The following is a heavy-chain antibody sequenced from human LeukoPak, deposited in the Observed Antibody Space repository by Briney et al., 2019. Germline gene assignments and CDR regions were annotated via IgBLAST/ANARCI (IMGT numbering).Heavy chain of an antibody. CDR3: AREGGAAAGTAYYYYYMDV. Sequence: SVKVSCKASGGTFSSYAISWVRQAPGQGLEWMGGIIPIFGTVNYAQKFQGRVTITTDESTSTAYMELSSLRSEDTAVYYCAREGGAAAGTAYYYYYMDVWGKGTTVTVSS. CDR2: IIPIFGTV. CDR1: GGTFSSYA. D-gene: IGHD6-13*01. V-gene: IGHV1-69*05. J-gene: IGHJ6*03.